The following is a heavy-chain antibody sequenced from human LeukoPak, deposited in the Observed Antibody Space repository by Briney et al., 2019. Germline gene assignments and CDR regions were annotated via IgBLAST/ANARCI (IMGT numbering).Heavy chain of an antibody. J-gene: IGHJ4*02. CDR1: GFTFSTYW. Sequence: GGSLRLSCAASGFTFSTYWMHWVRQAPGKGLVWVSRINPDGSSTSYADSVKGRFTISRDNAKNTLYLQMNSLRAEDMAVYYCGRDNWGSLDYWGQGTLVTVSS. CDR2: INPDGSST. D-gene: IGHD7-27*01. CDR3: GRDNWGSLDY. V-gene: IGHV3-74*01.